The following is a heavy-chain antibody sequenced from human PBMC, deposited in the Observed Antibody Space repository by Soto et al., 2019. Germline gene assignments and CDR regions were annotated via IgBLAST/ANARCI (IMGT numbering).Heavy chain of an antibody. CDR3: AKARITIFGVVISSSYYYMDV. CDR2: ISGSGGST. V-gene: IGHV3-23*01. CDR1: GFTFSSYA. D-gene: IGHD3-3*01. J-gene: IGHJ6*03. Sequence: EVQLLESGGGLVQPGGSLRLSCAASGFTFSSYAMSWVRQAPGKGLEWVSAISGSGGSTYYADSVKGRFTISRDNSKNTLYLQMNSLRAEETAVYYCAKARITIFGVVISSSYYYMDVWGKGTTVTVSS.